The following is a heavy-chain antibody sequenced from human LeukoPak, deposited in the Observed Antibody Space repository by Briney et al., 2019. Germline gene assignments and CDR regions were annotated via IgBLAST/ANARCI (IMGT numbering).Heavy chain of an antibody. CDR1: GFTFSSYS. D-gene: IGHD2-2*01. J-gene: IGHJ2*01. CDR3: ARDAYCSTTSCKEYFDL. V-gene: IGHV3-48*04. CDR2: ISSSSSTI. Sequence: PGGSLRLSCAASGFTFSSYSMNWVRQAPGKGLEWVSYISSSSSTIYYADSVKGRFTISRDNAKNSLYLQMNSLRAEETAVYYCARDAYCSTTSCKEYFDLWGRGTLVTVSS.